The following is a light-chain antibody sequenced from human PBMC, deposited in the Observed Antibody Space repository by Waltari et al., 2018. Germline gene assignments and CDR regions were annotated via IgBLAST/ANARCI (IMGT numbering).Light chain of an antibody. CDR3: QVWDDSKNAGV. Sequence: SYVLTQTPSVSLAPGQTARITCGGDNIESKSVHWYQLRPGQAPVLVMLYDSDRPPGIPDRFSGSNSGNTATLSISRVEDEDEADYFCQVWDDSKNAGVFGGGTKPTVL. V-gene: IGLV3-21*04. CDR2: YDS. J-gene: IGLJ2*01. CDR1: NIESKS.